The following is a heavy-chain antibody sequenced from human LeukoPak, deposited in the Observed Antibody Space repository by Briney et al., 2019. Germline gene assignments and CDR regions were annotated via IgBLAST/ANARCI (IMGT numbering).Heavy chain of an antibody. CDR2: IYYSGST. V-gene: IGHV4-59*08. CDR1: GGSISSYY. CDR3: ASSTPGRVGALLDFDY. J-gene: IGHJ4*02. D-gene: IGHD1-26*01. Sequence: LETLSLTCTVSGGSISSYYWSWIRQPPGKGLEWIGYIYYSGSTNYNPSLKSRVTISVDTSKNQFSLKLSSVTAADTAVYYCASSTPGRVGALLDFDYWGQGTLVTVSS.